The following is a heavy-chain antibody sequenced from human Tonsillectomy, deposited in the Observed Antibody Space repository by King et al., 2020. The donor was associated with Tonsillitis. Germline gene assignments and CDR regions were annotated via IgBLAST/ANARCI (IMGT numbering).Heavy chain of an antibody. V-gene: IGHV3-21*01. CDR1: GFTFSNYN. D-gene: IGHD3-3*01. Sequence: VQLVESGGGLVKPGGSLRLSCAASGFTFSNYNMHWVRQAPGKGLEWVSSITSSSSYIYYADSVKGRFTISRDNAQNSLYLQMNSLRAEDTAVYHCARDRDDFWSGYYYVWGQGTLVTVSS. CDR2: ITSSSSYI. CDR3: ARDRDDFWSGYYYV. J-gene: IGHJ4*02.